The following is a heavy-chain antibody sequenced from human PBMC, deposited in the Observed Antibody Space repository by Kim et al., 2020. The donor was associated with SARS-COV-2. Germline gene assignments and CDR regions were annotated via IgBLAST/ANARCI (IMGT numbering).Heavy chain of an antibody. Sequence: ASVKVSCKASGSSVTAYFIHWVRQAPGQGLEWMGWINPHSGAPKFAQKFQGRVTMATDTSIRTVSMELSRLTSDDTAVYYCASDQGVAATGYYFYGMDVWGQGTTVTVSS. CDR2: INPHSGAP. CDR3: ASDQGVAATGYYFYGMDV. D-gene: IGHD6-13*01. CDR1: GSSVTAYF. J-gene: IGHJ6*02. V-gene: IGHV1-2*02.